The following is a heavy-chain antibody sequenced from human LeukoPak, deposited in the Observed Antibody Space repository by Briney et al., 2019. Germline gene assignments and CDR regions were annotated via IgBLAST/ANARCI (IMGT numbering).Heavy chain of an antibody. CDR3: ARQRYTYGLDA. CDR2: IYPGDSQS. D-gene: IGHD1-1*01. Sequence: GESLKISCKGSGYGFTTYWIGWVRQTPGKGLEWMGIIYPGDSQSRYSPSFQGQVTMSADKSISTAYLQWSSLKASDTAIYYCARQRYTYGLDAWGQGTAVTVSS. CDR1: GYGFTTYW. V-gene: IGHV5-51*01. J-gene: IGHJ6*02.